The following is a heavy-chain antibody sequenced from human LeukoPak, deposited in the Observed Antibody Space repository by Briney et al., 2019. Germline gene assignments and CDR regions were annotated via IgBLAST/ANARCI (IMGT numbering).Heavy chain of an antibody. D-gene: IGHD3-16*01. CDR1: GFTFSDYY. Sequence: GGSLRLSCTAPGFTFSDYYMSWIRQAPGKGLEWVSYISSSSSHTNYADSVKGRFTMSRDNAKNSLYLQMNSLRAEDTAVYYCAREPGGVDYWGQGTLVTVSS. V-gene: IGHV3-11*06. CDR3: AREPGGVDY. J-gene: IGHJ4*02. CDR2: ISSSSSHT.